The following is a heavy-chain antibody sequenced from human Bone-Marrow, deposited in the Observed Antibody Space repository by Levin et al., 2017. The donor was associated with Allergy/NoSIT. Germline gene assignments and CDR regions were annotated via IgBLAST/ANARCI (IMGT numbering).Heavy chain of an antibody. Sequence: GGSLRLSCAASGFTVSGNYMSWVRQAPGKGLEWVSLIYSAGSTDYADSVKGRFTISRDNSRTTLYLQMNSLRAEDTDLYYCARCVSRWVQCPYFDYWGQGTLVTVSS. D-gene: IGHD5/OR15-5a*01. V-gene: IGHV3-66*01. CDR3: ARCVSRWVQCPYFDY. CDR1: GFTVSGNY. J-gene: IGHJ4*02. CDR2: IYSAGST.